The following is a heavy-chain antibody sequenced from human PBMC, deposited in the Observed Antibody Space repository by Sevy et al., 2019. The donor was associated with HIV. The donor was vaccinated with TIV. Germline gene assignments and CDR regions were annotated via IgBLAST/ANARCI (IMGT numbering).Heavy chain of an antibody. CDR1: GFTFSSYT. J-gene: IGHJ4*02. CDR2: ISSSSTYI. D-gene: IGHD2-2*01. V-gene: IGHV3-21*01. Sequence: GGSLRLSCAASGFTFSSYTMNWVRQAPGKGLEWVSSISSSSTYIYCADSLKGRFTISRDNAKNSVYLQMNSLRAEDTAVYYCARDGDCTSTSCLLYFDYWGQGTLVTVSS. CDR3: ARDGDCTSTSCLLYFDY.